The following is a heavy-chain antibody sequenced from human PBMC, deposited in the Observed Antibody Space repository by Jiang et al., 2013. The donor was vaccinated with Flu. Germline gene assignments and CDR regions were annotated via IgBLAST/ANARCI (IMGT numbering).Heavy chain of an antibody. D-gene: IGHD3-22*01. Sequence: GPGLVKPSETLSLICAVSGGSVSRDFWSWIRQPAGEELEFIGRIYPSGSTKYNPSLQSRVTLSVDTSKNQFSLELRSVTAADSGIYFCARANYYDSSGNFNYYNGMDVWGHGTTVTVSS. V-gene: IGHV4-4*07. CDR2: IYPSGST. CDR3: ARANYYDSSGNFNYYNGMDV. J-gene: IGHJ6*02. CDR1: GGSVSRDF.